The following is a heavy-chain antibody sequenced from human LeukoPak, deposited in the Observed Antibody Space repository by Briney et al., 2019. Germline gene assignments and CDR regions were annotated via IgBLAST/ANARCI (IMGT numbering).Heavy chain of an antibody. V-gene: IGHV1-8*01. D-gene: IGHD5-18*01. CDR3: ARGRSVYSYGYKGCFDY. CDR2: MNPNSGNT. J-gene: IGHJ4*02. Sequence: GASVKVSCKASGYTFTSYDIHWVRQATGQGLEWMGWMNPNSGNTGYAQKFQGRVTMTRNTSISTAYMELSSLRSEDTAVYYCARGRSVYSYGYKGCFDYWGQGTLVTVSS. CDR1: GYTFTSYD.